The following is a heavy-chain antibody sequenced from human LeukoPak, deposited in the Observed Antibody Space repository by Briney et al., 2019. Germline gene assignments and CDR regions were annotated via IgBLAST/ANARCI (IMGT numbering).Heavy chain of an antibody. V-gene: IGHV4-59*01. CDR3: ARLSGYSSGHYYSDY. Sequence: SETLSLTCTVSGGSISRDYWSWIRQPPGKGLEWIGYIYYRGSTNYNPSLKSRVTISVDTSKNQFSLKLSSVTAADTAVYYCARLSGYSSGHYYSDYWGQGTLVTVSS. J-gene: IGHJ4*02. D-gene: IGHD3-22*01. CDR1: GGSISRDY. CDR2: IYYRGST.